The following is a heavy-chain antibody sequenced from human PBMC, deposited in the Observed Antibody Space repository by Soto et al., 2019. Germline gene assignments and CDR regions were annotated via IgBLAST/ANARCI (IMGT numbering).Heavy chain of an antibody. V-gene: IGHV3-48*03. D-gene: IGHD3-3*01. CDR1: GFTFSSYE. CDR3: ARDHYDFWSGTLNAFDI. Sequence: PGGSLRRFCEASGFTFSSYEMNWVRQAPGKGLEWVSYISSSGSTIYYADSVKGRFTISRDNAKNSLYLQMNSLRAEDTAVYYCARDHYDFWSGTLNAFDIWRQGTMVTVSS. J-gene: IGHJ3*02. CDR2: ISSSGSTI.